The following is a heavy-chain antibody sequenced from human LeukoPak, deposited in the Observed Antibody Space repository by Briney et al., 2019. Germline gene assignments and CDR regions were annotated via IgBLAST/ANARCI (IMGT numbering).Heavy chain of an antibody. CDR1: GGSFSGYY. Sequence: SETLSLTCAVYGGSFSGYYWNWIRQLPGKGLEWIGEINHSGSTNYNPSLKSRVTMSVDTSKNQISLKLNSVTAADTAVYYCARDLYGGLFDYWAQGTLVTVSS. V-gene: IGHV4-34*01. CDR2: INHSGST. CDR3: ARDLYGGLFDY. D-gene: IGHD4/OR15-4a*01. J-gene: IGHJ4*02.